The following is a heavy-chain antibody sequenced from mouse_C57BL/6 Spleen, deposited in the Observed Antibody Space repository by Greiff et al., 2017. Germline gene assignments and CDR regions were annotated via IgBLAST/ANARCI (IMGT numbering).Heavy chain of an antibody. CDR3: ARFSYGVFDY. V-gene: IGHV1-69*01. J-gene: IGHJ2*01. CDR2: IDPSDSYT. Sequence: QVQLQQPGAELVMPGASVKLSCKASGYTFTSYWMHWVKQRPGQGLEWIGEIDPSDSYTNYNQKFKGKSTLTVDKSSSTVYMQLSSLTSEDSAVYYCARFSYGVFDYWGQGTTLTVSS. D-gene: IGHD1-1*01. CDR1: GYTFTSYW.